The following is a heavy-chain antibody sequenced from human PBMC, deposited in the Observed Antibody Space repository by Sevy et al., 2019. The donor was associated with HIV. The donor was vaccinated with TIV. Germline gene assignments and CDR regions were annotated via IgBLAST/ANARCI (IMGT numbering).Heavy chain of an antibody. Sequence: GGSLRLSCAASGFSFSWYWMSWVRQTPEKGLEWVANIKQDGSGKNYLDFVKGRFTISRDNAKNSLYLQMNTRRVDATAGYYGATKGGSRPNDAFDAWGQGTMVTVSS. CDR3: ATKGGSRPNDAFDA. V-gene: IGHV3-7*01. CDR2: IKQDGSGK. CDR1: GFSFSWYW. D-gene: IGHD3-10*01. J-gene: IGHJ3*01.